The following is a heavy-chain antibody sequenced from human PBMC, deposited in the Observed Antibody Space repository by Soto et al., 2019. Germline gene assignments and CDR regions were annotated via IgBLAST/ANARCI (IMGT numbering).Heavy chain of an antibody. CDR3: AKRTVALGPNFDY. J-gene: IGHJ4*02. D-gene: IGHD6-19*01. V-gene: IGHV3-23*01. Sequence: EVQLLESGGGLVQPGGSLRLSCAASGFSFSTYAMTWVRQAPGKGLEWVSSISASGGSTYYAESVKGRFSISRDNSKNTLSLQMNRLRAEDTAVYYCAKRTVALGPNFDYWGLGTLVTVSS. CDR2: ISASGGST. CDR1: GFSFSTYA.